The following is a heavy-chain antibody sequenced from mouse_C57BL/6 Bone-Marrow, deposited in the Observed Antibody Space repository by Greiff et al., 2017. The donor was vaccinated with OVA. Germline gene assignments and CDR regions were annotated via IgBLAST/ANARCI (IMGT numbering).Heavy chain of an antibody. Sequence: VQLQESGPELVKPGASVKISCKASGYTFTDYYINWVKQRPGQGLEWIGWIFPGSGSTYYNEKLKGKATLTVDKSSSTAYMLLSSLTSEDSAVYFCARDYYGSPYYFDYWGQGTTLTVSS. J-gene: IGHJ2*01. D-gene: IGHD1-1*01. CDR2: IFPGSGST. CDR1: GYTFTDYY. V-gene: IGHV1-75*01. CDR3: ARDYYGSPYYFDY.